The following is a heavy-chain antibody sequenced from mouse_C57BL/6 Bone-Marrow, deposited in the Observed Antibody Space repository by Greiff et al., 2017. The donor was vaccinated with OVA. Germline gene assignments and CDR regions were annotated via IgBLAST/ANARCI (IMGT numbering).Heavy chain of an antibody. J-gene: IGHJ4*01. CDR1: GYSFTGYY. Sequence: EVQGVESGPELVKPGASVKISCKASGYSFTGYYMNWVQQSPEKSLEWIGEINPSTGGTTYNQKFKAKATLTVDKSSSTAYMQLKSLTSEDSAVYYCAREAYYYAMDYWGQGTSVTVSS. D-gene: IGHD3-2*02. V-gene: IGHV1-42*01. CDR3: AREAYYYAMDY. CDR2: INPSTGGT.